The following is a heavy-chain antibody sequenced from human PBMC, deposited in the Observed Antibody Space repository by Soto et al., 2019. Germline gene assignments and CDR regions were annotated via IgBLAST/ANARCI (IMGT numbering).Heavy chain of an antibody. CDR3: ARGGGPYVWFNEF. D-gene: IGHD3-16*01. CDR1: GGLFSSFA. V-gene: IGHV1-69*01. Sequence: QEQLVQSGAEVKKPGSSVKVSCKDSGGLFSSFAISWVRQSPGQGLEWMGGIIPVFGTTNYVQKLQGRVTITADESTNTAYMELSSLTSDDTAMYYCARGGGPYVWFNEFWGQGTQVTVSS. J-gene: IGHJ4*02. CDR2: IIPVFGTT.